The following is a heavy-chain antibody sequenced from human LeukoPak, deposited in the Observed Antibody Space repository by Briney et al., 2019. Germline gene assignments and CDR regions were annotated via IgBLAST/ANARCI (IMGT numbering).Heavy chain of an antibody. D-gene: IGHD1-26*01. J-gene: IGHJ4*02. CDR3: ATISGSFEYLDY. V-gene: IGHV3-23*01. CDR2: ISASGGVT. Sequence: GGSLRLSCAASGFTFSSYAMSWVRQAPGRGLEWVSGISASGGVTYSAESVRGRFTISRDNSKNTLYLQMSSLRVDDTAAYYCATISGSFEYLDYWAREPWSPSPQ. CDR1: GFTFSSYA.